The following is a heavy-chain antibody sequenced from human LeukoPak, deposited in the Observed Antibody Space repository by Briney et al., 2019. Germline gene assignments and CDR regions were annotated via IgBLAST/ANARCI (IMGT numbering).Heavy chain of an antibody. D-gene: IGHD6-13*01. Sequence: SETLSLTCTVSGVSISSYYWSWIRQPPGKGLEWIGHIYYSGGANYNPSLKSRVTISLDTSRSQFSLKLSSVTAADTAVYYCARDGGYPLGAFDIWGLGTLVTVSS. CDR3: ARDGGYPLGAFDI. CDR2: IYYSGGA. J-gene: IGHJ3*02. CDR1: GVSISSYY. V-gene: IGHV4-59*01.